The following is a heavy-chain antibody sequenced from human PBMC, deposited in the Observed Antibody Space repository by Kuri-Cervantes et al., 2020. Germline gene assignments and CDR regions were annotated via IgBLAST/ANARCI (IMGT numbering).Heavy chain of an antibody. CDR2: IYHSGST. J-gene: IGHJ5*02. CDR1: GYSISSGYY. V-gene: IGHV4-38-2*01. CDR3: ARGPSYPWFDP. Sequence: SETLSLTCAVSGYSISSGYYWGWIRQPPGKGLEWIGSIYHSGSTYYNPSLKSRVTISVDTSKNQFSLKLSSVTAADTAVYYCARGPSYPWFDPWGQGTLVTVSS.